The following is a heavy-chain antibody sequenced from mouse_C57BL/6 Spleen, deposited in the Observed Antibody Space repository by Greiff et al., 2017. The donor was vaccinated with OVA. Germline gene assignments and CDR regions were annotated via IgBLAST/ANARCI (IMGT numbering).Heavy chain of an antibody. CDR1: GFTFTSYW. D-gene: IGHD1-1*01. Sequence: QVHVKQSGAELVKPGASVKLSCKASGFTFTSYWMHWVKQRPGQGLEWIGMINPNSGSTNYNDKFKSQATLTVDKSSSTAYMQLSSLTSEDSAVYYCARDYYGNSQWCFDDWGTGTTVTVSS. V-gene: IGHV1-64*01. CDR3: ARDYYGNSQWCFDD. J-gene: IGHJ1*03. CDR2: INPNSGST.